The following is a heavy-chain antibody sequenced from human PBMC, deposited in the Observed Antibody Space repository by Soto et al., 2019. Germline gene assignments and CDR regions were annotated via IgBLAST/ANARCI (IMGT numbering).Heavy chain of an antibody. J-gene: IGHJ6*02. Sequence: GGSLRLSCAASGFTFSSYWMSWVRQAPGKGLEWVANIKQDGSEKYYVDSVKGRCTISRDNAKNSLYLQMNSLRAEDTAVYYCARERRGFLEWSSPNNYYYYGMDVWGQGTTVTVS. D-gene: IGHD3-3*01. CDR2: IKQDGSEK. CDR1: GFTFSSYW. V-gene: IGHV3-7*03. CDR3: ARERRGFLEWSSPNNYYYYGMDV.